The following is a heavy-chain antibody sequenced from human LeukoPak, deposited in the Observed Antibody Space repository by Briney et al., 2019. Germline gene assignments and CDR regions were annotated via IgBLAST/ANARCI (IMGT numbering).Heavy chain of an antibody. CDR2: IKQDGSEK. CDR3: ARESDSGSHFDY. Sequence: GGSLRLSCAASGFTFSRYWMSWVRQAPGKGLEWVANIKQDGSEKYYVDSVKGRFTISRDNAKNSLYLQMNSLRAEDTAVYYCARESDSGSHFDYWGQGTLVTVSS. CDR1: GFTFSRYW. J-gene: IGHJ4*02. D-gene: IGHD1-26*01. V-gene: IGHV3-7*03.